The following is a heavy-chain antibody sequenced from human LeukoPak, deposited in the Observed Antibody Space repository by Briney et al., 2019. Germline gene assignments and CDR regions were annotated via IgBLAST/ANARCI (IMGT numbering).Heavy chain of an antibody. CDR3: ASRVYGLGSFNY. CDR2: IYNSGTT. CDR1: GDSISSTSYY. J-gene: IGHJ4*01. Sequence: SETLSLTCTVSGDSISSTSYYWDWIRQPPGRGLEWIGSIYNSGTTYYNPSLKSRVTISVDTSKNQFSLKVSSVTAADTAVYYCASRVYGLGSFNYWGQGTLVTVSS. V-gene: IGHV4-39*01. D-gene: IGHD3-10*01.